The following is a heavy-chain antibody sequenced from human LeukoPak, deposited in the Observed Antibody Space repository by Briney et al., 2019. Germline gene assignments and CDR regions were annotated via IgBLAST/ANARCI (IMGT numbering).Heavy chain of an antibody. J-gene: IGHJ4*02. D-gene: IGHD6-6*01. CDR3: ARDLEAARPGY. V-gene: IGHV3-30*03. CDR2: ISYDGSNK. CDR1: GFTFSSYG. Sequence: GGSLRLSCAASGFTFSSYGMHWVRRAPGKGLEWVAVISYDGSNKYYADSVKGRFAISRDYSKNTLYLQMSSLRADDTAIYYCARDLEAARPGYWGQGTLVTVSS.